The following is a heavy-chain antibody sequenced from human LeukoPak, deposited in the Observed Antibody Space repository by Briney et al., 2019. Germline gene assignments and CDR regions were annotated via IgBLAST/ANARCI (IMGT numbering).Heavy chain of an antibody. CDR2: ITSSGRTI. V-gene: IGHV3-48*03. Sequence: GGSLRLFCAASGFTFSSYEMNWVRQAPGKGLEWVSYITSSGRTIYNADSVKGRFAISRDNAKNSLFLQMNSLRAEDTAVYYCARGAYGDYVNWFDSWGQGILVNVSS. CDR3: ARGAYGDYVNWFDS. J-gene: IGHJ5*01. CDR1: GFTFSSYE. D-gene: IGHD4-17*01.